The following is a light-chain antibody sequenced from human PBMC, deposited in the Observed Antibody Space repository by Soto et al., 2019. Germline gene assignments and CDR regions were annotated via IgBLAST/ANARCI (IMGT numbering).Light chain of an antibody. J-gene: IGLJ1*01. CDR3: CSYARSSTHV. V-gene: IGLV2-23*02. CDR1: SSDVGSYNL. Sequence: QSALTQSASVSGSPGQSITISCTGTSSDVGSYNLVSWYQQHPGKAPKLMIYEVSKRPSGVSNRFSGSKSGNTASLTISGLQAEDEADYYCCSYARSSTHVFGTGTKVTVL. CDR2: EVS.